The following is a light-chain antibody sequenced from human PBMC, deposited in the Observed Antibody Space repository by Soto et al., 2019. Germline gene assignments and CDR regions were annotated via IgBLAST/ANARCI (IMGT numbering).Light chain of an antibody. CDR1: QSVSSSY. J-gene: IGKJ3*01. V-gene: IGKV3D-20*02. Sequence: ELVLTQSAGTLSLSPCERSTLSCRASQSVSSSYLAWYQQKPGQAPRLLIYGASSRATGIPDRFSGSGSGTDFTLTISSLEPEDFAVYYCQQRSNTFGPGTRLDI. CDR3: QQRSNT. CDR2: GAS.